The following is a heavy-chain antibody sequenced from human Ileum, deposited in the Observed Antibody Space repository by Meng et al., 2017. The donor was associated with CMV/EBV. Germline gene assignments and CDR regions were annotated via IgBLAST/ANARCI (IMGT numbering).Heavy chain of an antibody. V-gene: IGHV1-46*01. Sequence: QVQLVQAGAEVKKPGASVTVSCKASGYIFTSNYMHWVRQAPGQGLEWMGRINPSGGGTAYAQKFQGRVTISTDTSTSTVYMDLSSLRSEDTAVYFCARGDYAFDYWGQGALVTVSS. D-gene: IGHD4-17*01. J-gene: IGHJ4*02. CDR3: ARGDYAFDY. CDR1: GYIFTSNY. CDR2: INPSGGGT.